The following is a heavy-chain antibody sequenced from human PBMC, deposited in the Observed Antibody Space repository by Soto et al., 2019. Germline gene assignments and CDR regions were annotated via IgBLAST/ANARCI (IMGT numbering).Heavy chain of an antibody. CDR1: GFTFHDHA. J-gene: IGHJ6*02. CDR3: ARALFPDVDIYAMDV. V-gene: IGHV3-33*01. D-gene: IGHD5-12*01. Sequence: QVQLVESGGGVVQPGRSLRLSCAASGFTFHDHAMHWVRQAPGKGREWLAIIWNDGSNKFYAGSVQGRFTISRDNSKNTVYLQMNTLSAEDTAVYYCARALFPDVDIYAMDVWGQGTTVTVSS. CDR2: IWNDGSNK.